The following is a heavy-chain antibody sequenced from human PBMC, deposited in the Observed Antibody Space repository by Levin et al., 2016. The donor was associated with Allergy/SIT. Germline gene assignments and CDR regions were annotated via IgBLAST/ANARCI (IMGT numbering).Heavy chain of an antibody. CDR2: INPSGGST. V-gene: IGHV1-46*01. D-gene: IGHD1-26*01. CDR1: GYTFTSYY. J-gene: IGHJ2*01. Sequence: ASVKVSCKASGYTFTSYYMHWVRQAPGQGLEWMGIINPSGGSTSYAQKFQGRVTMTRDTSTSTVYMELSSLRSEDTAVYYCAMIRLGYSGSYTYWYFDLWGRGTLVTVSS. CDR3: AMIRLGYSGSYTYWYFDL.